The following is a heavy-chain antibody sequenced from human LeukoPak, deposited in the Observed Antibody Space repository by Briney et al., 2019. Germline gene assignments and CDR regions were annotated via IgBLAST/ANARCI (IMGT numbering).Heavy chain of an antibody. Sequence: SETLSLTCTVSGGSISSYYWSWIRQPPGKGLEWIGYIYYSGSTNYNPSLKSRVTISVDTSKNQFPLKLSSVTAADTAVYYCARVRQWLTQYYFDYWGQGTLVTVSS. V-gene: IGHV4-59*01. CDR3: ARVRQWLTQYYFDY. D-gene: IGHD6-19*01. J-gene: IGHJ4*02. CDR1: GGSISSYY. CDR2: IYYSGST.